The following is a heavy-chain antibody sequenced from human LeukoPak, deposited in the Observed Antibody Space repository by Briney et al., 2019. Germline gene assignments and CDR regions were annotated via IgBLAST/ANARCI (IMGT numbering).Heavy chain of an antibody. Sequence: SETLSLTCAVYGGSFSGYYWSWIRQPPGKGLEWIGEINHSGDSTYNPSLKSRLTMSVDTSKKQFSLTVTSMTAADTAVYYCARVKMAFGGVATPLRHYYGMDVWGQGTTVTVSS. CDR1: GGSFSGYY. D-gene: IGHD3-16*01. CDR2: INHSGDS. CDR3: ARVKMAFGGVATPLRHYYGMDV. V-gene: IGHV4-34*01. J-gene: IGHJ6*02.